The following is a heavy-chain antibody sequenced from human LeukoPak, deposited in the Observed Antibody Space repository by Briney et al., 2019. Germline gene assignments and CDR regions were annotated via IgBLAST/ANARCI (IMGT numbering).Heavy chain of an antibody. CDR3: ARAYYDSSGYYPLGY. D-gene: IGHD3-22*01. Sequence: ASVKVSCKASGYSFSTYYMHWVRQAPGQGLEWMGIINPSGSRTGYAQKFQGRLTMTRDMSTTTVYMELSSLRSEDTAVYYCARAYYDSSGYYPLGYWGQGTLVTVSS. V-gene: IGHV1-46*01. CDR1: GYSFSTYY. J-gene: IGHJ4*02. CDR2: INPSGSRT.